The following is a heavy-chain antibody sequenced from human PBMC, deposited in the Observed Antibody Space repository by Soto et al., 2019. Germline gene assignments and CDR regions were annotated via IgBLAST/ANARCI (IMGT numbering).Heavy chain of an antibody. CDR3: ASVRTDYYGTDV. CDR1: GFTFTESG. V-gene: IGHV1-3*01. Sequence: GASVKVCCKAPGFTFTESGIQCVLQAPGQRLEWMGWINAANGNTKYSQKFQGRVTITRDTSASTAYMELSSLRSEDTAVYYCASVRTDYYGTDVWGQGPTVTAP. J-gene: IGHJ6*02. D-gene: IGHD2-21*02. CDR2: INAANGNT.